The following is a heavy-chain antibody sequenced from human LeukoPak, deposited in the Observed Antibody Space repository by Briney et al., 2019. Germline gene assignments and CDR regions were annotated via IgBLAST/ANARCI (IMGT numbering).Heavy chain of an antibody. CDR1: GFTFGDFA. CDR3: TRAANTAMVRGYYYYYYYMDV. CDR2: IRSKAYGGTT. D-gene: IGHD5-18*01. J-gene: IGHJ6*03. V-gene: IGHV3-49*04. Sequence: GRSLRLSCTASGFTFGDFAMSWVRQAPGKGLEWVGFIRSKAYGGTTEYAASVKGRFTISRDDSKSIAYLQMNSLKTEDTAVYYCTRAANTAMVRGYYYYYYYMDVWGKGTTVTISS.